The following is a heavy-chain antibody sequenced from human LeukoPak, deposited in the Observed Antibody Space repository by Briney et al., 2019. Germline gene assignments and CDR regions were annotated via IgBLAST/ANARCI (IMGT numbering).Heavy chain of an antibody. CDR2: ICTSGST. CDR3: ARASYIYCSGGSCYPELSWFDP. Sequence: SETLSLTCTVSGGSISSGSYYWSWIRQPAGKGLEWIGRICTSGSTNYNPSLKSRVTISVDTSKNQFSLKLSSVTAADTAVYYCARASYIYCSGGSCYPELSWFDPWGQGTLVTVSS. V-gene: IGHV4-61*02. CDR1: GGSISSGSYY. J-gene: IGHJ5*02. D-gene: IGHD2-15*01.